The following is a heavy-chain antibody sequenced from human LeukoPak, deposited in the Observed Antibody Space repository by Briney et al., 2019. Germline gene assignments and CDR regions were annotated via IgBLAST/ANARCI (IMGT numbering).Heavy chain of an antibody. D-gene: IGHD1-7*01. CDR3: ARATGTKVPPGY. CDR1: GGSFSGYY. Sequence: PSETLSLTCAVYGGSFSGYYWSWIRQPPGKGLEWIGEINHSGRNNYNPSLKRRVTISVDTSKNQFSLKLSSVTAADTAVYYCARATGTKVPPGYWGQGTLVTVSA. V-gene: IGHV4-34*01. CDR2: INHSGRN. J-gene: IGHJ4*02.